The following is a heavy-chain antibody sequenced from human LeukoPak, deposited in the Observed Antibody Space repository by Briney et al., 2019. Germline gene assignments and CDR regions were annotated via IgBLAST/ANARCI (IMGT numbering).Heavy chain of an antibody. V-gene: IGHV4-4*07. J-gene: IGHJ4*02. CDR1: GDSMMNDY. D-gene: IGHD1-7*01. CDR2: IYTSGST. CDR3: AKGARGHWNYRGLDY. Sequence: SETLSLTCTVAGDSMMNDYGSWIRQPAGKGLEWIGRIYTSGSTNYNPSLKSRVTMSADTSKNQFSPRLSSVTVTHTAVDDWAKGARGHWNYRGLDYWGQGTLVTVSS.